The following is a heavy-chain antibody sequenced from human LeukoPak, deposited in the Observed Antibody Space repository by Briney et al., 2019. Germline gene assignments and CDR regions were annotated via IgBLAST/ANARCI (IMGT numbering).Heavy chain of an antibody. CDR2: IYYSGST. Sequence: SETLSLTCTVSGGSISSYYWSWIRQPPGKGLEWIGYIYYSGSTNYNPPLKSRVTISVDTSKNQFSLKLSSVTAADTAVYYCARRYDSSGYYADAFDIWGQGTMVTVSS. CDR1: GGSISSYY. J-gene: IGHJ3*02. V-gene: IGHV4-59*08. CDR3: ARRYDSSGYYADAFDI. D-gene: IGHD3-22*01.